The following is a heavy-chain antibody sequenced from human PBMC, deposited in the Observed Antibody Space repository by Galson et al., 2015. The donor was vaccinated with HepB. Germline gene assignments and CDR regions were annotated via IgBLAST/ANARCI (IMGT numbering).Heavy chain of an antibody. Sequence: SLRLSCAASGFTFSSYGMHWVRQAPGKGLEWVALIWYDGTEKQYADFVKGRFTISRDNSKNTLYLQMNSLRAEDTAVYYCARDLRPDGTYYFDQRGQGTLVTVSS. D-gene: IGHD1-26*01. CDR1: GFTFSSYG. CDR2: IWYDGTEK. J-gene: IGHJ4*02. V-gene: IGHV3-33*01. CDR3: ARDLRPDGTYYFDQ.